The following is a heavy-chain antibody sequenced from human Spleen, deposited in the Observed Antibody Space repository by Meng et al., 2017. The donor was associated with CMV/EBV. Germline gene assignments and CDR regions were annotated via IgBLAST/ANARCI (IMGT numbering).Heavy chain of an antibody. Sequence: AGCRVTHNSMSWVRQAPGKWLGWVSVCYTGGATYYAESVKGRFTISKDSSKNTLYLHMNSLRAEDTALYFCTRGGVVAATPMWFDPWGQGTLVTVSS. CDR3: TRGGVVAATPMWFDP. J-gene: IGHJ5*02. CDR2: CYTGGAT. V-gene: IGHV3-53*01. CDR1: GCRVTHNS. D-gene: IGHD2-15*01.